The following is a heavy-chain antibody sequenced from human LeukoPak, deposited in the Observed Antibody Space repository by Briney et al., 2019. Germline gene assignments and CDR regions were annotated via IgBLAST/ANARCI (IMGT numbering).Heavy chain of an antibody. J-gene: IGHJ5*02. CDR1: GGSISSYY. V-gene: IGHV4-59*06. Sequence: SETLSLTCTVSGGSISSYYWSWIRQHPGKGLEWIGYIYYSGSTYYNPSLKSRVTISVDTSKNQFSLKLSSVTVADTAVYYCARVSFTMVRGVSIWFDPWGQGTLVTVSS. CDR2: IYYSGST. D-gene: IGHD3-10*01. CDR3: ARVSFTMVRGVSIWFDP.